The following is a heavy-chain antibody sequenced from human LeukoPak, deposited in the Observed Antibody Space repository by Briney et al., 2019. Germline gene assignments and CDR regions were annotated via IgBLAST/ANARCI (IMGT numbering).Heavy chain of an antibody. CDR3: ARWPVTGDDAFDI. V-gene: IGHV1-2*02. CDR1: AYTSTGYY. D-gene: IGHD7-27*01. CDR2: INPNSGST. Sequence: ASVKVSCKASAYTSTGYYIHWVRQAPGQGLEWMGWINPNSGSTKYAQRFQGRVTMTRDTSISTAYMELSRLTSDDTAVYYCARWPVTGDDAFDIWGQGTMVTVSS. J-gene: IGHJ3*02.